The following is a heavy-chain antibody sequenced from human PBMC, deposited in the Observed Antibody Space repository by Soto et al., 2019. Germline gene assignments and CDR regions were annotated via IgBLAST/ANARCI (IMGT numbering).Heavy chain of an antibody. CDR3: ARDEGVDGYHGIDY. Sequence: QVQLQESGPGLVKPSETLSLTCTVSGGSISSYYWSWIRQPPGKGLEWIGYIYYSGSTNYNPSLKSRVTISVDTSKNQFSLKLSSVTAADTAVYYCARDEGVDGYHGIDYWGQGTLVTVSS. CDR2: IYYSGST. J-gene: IGHJ4*02. D-gene: IGHD5-18*01. V-gene: IGHV4-59*01. CDR1: GGSISSYY.